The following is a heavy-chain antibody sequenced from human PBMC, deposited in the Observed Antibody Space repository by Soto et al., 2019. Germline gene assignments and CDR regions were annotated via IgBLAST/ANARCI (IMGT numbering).Heavy chain of an antibody. Sequence: PSETLSLTCTVSGGSISGGVHSWSWIRQPPGKGLEWIGHIFDSGSTYYNPSLKSRLTISVDTSKNQFSLRLSSVTAADTAVYYCAHDNIYDSVSVGYWGQGTLVTVSS. CDR1: GGSISGGVHS. CDR3: AHDNIYDSVSVGY. V-gene: IGHV4-30-4*01. D-gene: IGHD3-3*01. CDR2: IFDSGST. J-gene: IGHJ4*02.